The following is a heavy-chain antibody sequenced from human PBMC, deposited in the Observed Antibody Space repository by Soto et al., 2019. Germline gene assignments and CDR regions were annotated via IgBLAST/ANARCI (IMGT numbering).Heavy chain of an antibody. CDR3: AREQLETSDYFDY. V-gene: IGHV4-30-2*01. D-gene: IGHD1-1*01. J-gene: IGHJ4*02. CDR2: IYHSGST. Sequence: PSETLSLTCAVSGGSISSGGYSWSWIRQPPGKGLEWIGYIYHSGSTYYNPSLKSRVTISVDRSKNQFSLKLSSVTAADTAVYYCAREQLETSDYFDYWGQGTLVTVSS. CDR1: GGSISSGGYS.